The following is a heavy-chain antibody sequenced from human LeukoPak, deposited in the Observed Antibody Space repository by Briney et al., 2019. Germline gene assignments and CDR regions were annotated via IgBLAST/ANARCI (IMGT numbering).Heavy chain of an antibody. CDR1: GFTFSSYA. D-gene: IGHD2-15*01. CDR3: ATDSCSGGSCFDY. CDR2: IGGSGGST. Sequence: GGSLRLSCAASGFTFSSYAMSWVRQAPGKGLEWVSTIGGSGGSTYYADSVKGRFTISRDNSKNTLYLQMNSLRAEDTAVYYCATDSCSGGSCFDYWGQGTLVTVSS. J-gene: IGHJ4*02. V-gene: IGHV3-23*01.